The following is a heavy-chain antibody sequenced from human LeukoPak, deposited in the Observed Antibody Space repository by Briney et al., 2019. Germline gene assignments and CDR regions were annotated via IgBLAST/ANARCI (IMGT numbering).Heavy chain of an antibody. CDR2: ISRGRT. CDR3: AKDPNGDYLGAFQFQR. Sequence: PGGSLRLSSAASGFTFSNYGMVWVRQAPGKGLGWVSAISRGRTYYADSVKGRFTISGDNSKNILYLQMNSLRGEDTAVYYCAKDPNGDYLGAFQFQRWGQGTLVTVSS. CDR1: GFTFSNYG. J-gene: IGHJ1*01. V-gene: IGHV3-23*01. D-gene: IGHD4-17*01.